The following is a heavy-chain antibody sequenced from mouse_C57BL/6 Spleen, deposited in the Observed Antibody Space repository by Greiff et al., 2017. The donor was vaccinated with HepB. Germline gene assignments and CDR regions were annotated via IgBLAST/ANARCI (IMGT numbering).Heavy chain of an antibody. CDR3: AREERNGYDGFDY. D-gene: IGHD2-2*01. CDR1: GYSFTGYF. Sequence: VQLQQSGPELVKPGDSVKISCKASGYSFTGYFMNWVMQSHGKSLEWIGRINPYNGDTFYNQKFKGKATLTVDKSSSTAHMELRSLTSEDSAVYYCAREERNGYDGFDYWGQETLVTVSA. CDR2: INPYNGDT. V-gene: IGHV1-20*01. J-gene: IGHJ3*01.